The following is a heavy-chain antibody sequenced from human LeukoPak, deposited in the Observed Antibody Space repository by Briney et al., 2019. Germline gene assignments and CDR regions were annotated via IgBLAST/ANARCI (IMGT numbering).Heavy chain of an antibody. V-gene: IGHV3-21*01. CDR3: ARDPREQQLVPYFDY. Sequence: PGGSLRVSCAASGFTFSSYSMTWVRQAPGKGLEWVSSISSNSSYIYYADSVKGRFTISRDNAKNSLYLQMNSLRAEDTAVYYCARDPREQQLVPYFDYWGQGTLVTVSS. J-gene: IGHJ4*02. CDR2: ISSNSSYI. D-gene: IGHD6-13*01. CDR1: GFTFSSYS.